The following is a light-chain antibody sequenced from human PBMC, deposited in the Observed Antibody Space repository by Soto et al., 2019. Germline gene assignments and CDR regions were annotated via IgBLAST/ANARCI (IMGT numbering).Light chain of an antibody. J-gene: IGLJ1*01. Sequence: SYELTQPPSVSVAPGQTARITCGGDKIGSKIVHWYRQRPGQAPVAVVFDASDRPSGIPDRISASRSGDTATLTISRVDAGDEADYYCQVWASTDELFVFGSGTKVTVL. V-gene: IGLV3-21*02. CDR1: KIGSKI. CDR2: DAS. CDR3: QVWASTDELFV.